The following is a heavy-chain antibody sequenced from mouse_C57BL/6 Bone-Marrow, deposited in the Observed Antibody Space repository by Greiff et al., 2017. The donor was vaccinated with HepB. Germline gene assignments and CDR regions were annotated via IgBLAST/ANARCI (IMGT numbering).Heavy chain of an antibody. CDR3: ARRHYYGSPYYAMDY. J-gene: IGHJ4*01. CDR1: GFTFSSYG. D-gene: IGHD1-1*01. V-gene: IGHV5-6*01. CDR2: ISSGGSYT. Sequence: EVQGVESGGDLVKPGGSLKLSCAASGFTFSSYGMSWVRQTPDKRLEWVATISSGGSYTYYPDSVKGRFTISRDNAKNTLYLQMSSLKSEDTAMYYCARRHYYGSPYYAMDYWGQGTSVTVSS.